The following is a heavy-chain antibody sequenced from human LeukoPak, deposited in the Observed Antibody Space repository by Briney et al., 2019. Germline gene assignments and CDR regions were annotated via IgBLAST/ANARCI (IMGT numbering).Heavy chain of an antibody. Sequence: SESLFLTCTVSGGSISSSSYYWGWLRQPPGKGLEWIGSIYYSGSTYYNASLKSRVTISVDTSNNQFSLKLSSVTAADTAVYYCAREVAGSGWLDYWGQGTLVTVSS. J-gene: IGHJ4*02. CDR1: GGSISSSSYY. V-gene: IGHV4-39*07. CDR3: AREVAGSGWLDY. D-gene: IGHD6-25*01. CDR2: IYYSGST.